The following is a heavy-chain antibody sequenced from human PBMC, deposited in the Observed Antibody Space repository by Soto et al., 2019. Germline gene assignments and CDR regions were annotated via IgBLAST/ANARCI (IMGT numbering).Heavy chain of an antibody. V-gene: IGHV3-74*01. CDR3: ARGDRGAFDI. Sequence: EVQLVESGGGLVQPGESLRLSCAASGFTFSYYWMHWVRQAPGKGLVWVSRMHSDGSSTTYADSVKGRFTISRDNARNTVDLQMNSLRVEDTAVYYCARGDRGAFDIWGQGTVVTVSS. CDR2: MHSDGSST. J-gene: IGHJ3*02. CDR1: GFTFSYYW. D-gene: IGHD1-26*01.